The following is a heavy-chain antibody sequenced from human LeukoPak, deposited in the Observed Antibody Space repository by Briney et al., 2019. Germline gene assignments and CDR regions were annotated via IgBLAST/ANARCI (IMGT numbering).Heavy chain of an antibody. CDR1: GFSFRNDW. V-gene: IGHV3-7*01. J-gene: IGHJ4*02. Sequence: GGSLRLSCAASGFSFRNDWMSWVRQAPGKGLEWVANIKEDGSEKYYVDSGKGRFTISRDNAKNSLFLQMNSLRAEDTAVYYCARDWGHYDHWGQGTLVTVSS. CDR2: IKEDGSEK. CDR3: ARDWGHYDH. D-gene: IGHD7-27*01.